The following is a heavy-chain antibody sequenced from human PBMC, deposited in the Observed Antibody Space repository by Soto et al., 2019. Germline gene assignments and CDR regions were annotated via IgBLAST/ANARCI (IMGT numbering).Heavy chain of an antibody. V-gene: IGHV4-30-4*01. Sequence: SETLSLTCTVSGGSISSGDYYWSWIRQPPGKGLEWIGYIYYSGSTYYNPFLRSRLTISVDTSKNQFSLKLSSVTATDTAVYCCARLGPTTVPTSCFTGNYNGMDVWGQGTTVTVSS. D-gene: IGHD4-17*01. CDR2: IYYSGST. J-gene: IGHJ6*02. CDR1: GGSISSGDYY. CDR3: ARLGPTTVPTSCFTGNYNGMDV.